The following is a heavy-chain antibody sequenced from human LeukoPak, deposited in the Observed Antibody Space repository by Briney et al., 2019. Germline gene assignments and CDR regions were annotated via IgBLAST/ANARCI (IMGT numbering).Heavy chain of an antibody. CDR1: GFTFSSYA. CDR3: AKDRWNNYGPGDY. V-gene: IGHV3-23*01. Sequence: GGSLRLSCAPSGFTFSSYAMNWLRQAPGKGLDWVSTFSGNGGSTYYADSVKGRFTISRDNSKNTLYLQMNSLRAEDTAVYFCAKDRWNNYGPGDYWGQGTLVSVSS. D-gene: IGHD1/OR15-1a*01. J-gene: IGHJ4*02. CDR2: FSGNGGST.